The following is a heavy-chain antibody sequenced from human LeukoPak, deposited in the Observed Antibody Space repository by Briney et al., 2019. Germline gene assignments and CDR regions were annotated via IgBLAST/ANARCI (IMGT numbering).Heavy chain of an antibody. V-gene: IGHV3-21*01. CDR1: EFTFNNYT. CDR3: ARDLGIVYYYGMDV. Sequence: GGSLRLSCAPSEFTFNNYTLNWVRQVPGKGLEWVSSINNSSRYISYADSVNGRFTISRDNAKNSLYLQMNSLRAEDTAVCYCARDLGIVYYYGMDVWGQGTTVIVSS. CDR2: INNSSRYI. J-gene: IGHJ6*02. D-gene: IGHD7-27*01.